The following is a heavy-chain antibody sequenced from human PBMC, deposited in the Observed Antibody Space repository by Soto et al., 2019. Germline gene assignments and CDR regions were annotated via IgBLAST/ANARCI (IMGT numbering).Heavy chain of an antibody. Sequence: QLQLQESGPGLVKPSETLSLTCTVSGGSISSSSYYWGWIRQPPGKGLEWIGSIYYSGSTYYNPSLKGRVTISADTSKNQFSLKLSSVTAADTAVYYCASTLPFYDSSGYYGYFDYWGQGTLVTVSS. J-gene: IGHJ4*02. CDR1: GGSISSSSYY. CDR3: ASTLPFYDSSGYYGYFDY. CDR2: IYYSGST. V-gene: IGHV4-39*01. D-gene: IGHD3-22*01.